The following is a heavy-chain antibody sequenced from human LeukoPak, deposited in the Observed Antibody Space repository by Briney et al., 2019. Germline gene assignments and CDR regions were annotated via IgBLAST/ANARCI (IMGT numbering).Heavy chain of an antibody. J-gene: IGHJ4*02. D-gene: IGHD3-22*01. CDR1: GFIFSSYD. CDR3: ARDTYESSGSLDY. Sequence: GGSLKLSCAASGFIFSSYDMNWVRQAPGKGLEWVSSITSSSTYIYYVDSVKGRFTISRDNAKNSLYLQMNSLRAEDTALYYCARDTYESSGSLDYWGQGTLVTVSS. CDR2: ITSSSTYI. V-gene: IGHV3-21*01.